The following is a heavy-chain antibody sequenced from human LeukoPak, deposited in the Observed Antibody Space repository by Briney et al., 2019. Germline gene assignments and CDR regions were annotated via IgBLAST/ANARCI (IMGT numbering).Heavy chain of an antibody. Sequence: GGSLRLSCVVSGFTFNNYGMHWVRQVPGKGLDWVASIAYDGSNENYAESVKGRFTSSRDNSKNTLYMQMNSLRAEDTAVYYCARPSGSVTIFGVVDYFDYWGQGSLVTVSS. CDR3: ARPSGSVTIFGVVDYFDY. CDR1: GFTFNNYG. J-gene: IGHJ4*02. CDR2: IAYDGSNE. D-gene: IGHD3-3*01. V-gene: IGHV3-30*04.